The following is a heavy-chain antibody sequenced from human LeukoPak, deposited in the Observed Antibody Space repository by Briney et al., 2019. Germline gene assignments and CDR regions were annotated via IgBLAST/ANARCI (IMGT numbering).Heavy chain of an antibody. V-gene: IGHV3-9*01. CDR3: AKVMTTVTHDAFDI. CDR1: GFTFDDYA. J-gene: IGHJ3*02. CDR2: ISWNSGSI. Sequence: GGSLRLSCAASGFTFDDYAMHWVRQAPGKGLEWGSGISWNSGSIGYADSVKGRFTISRDNAKNSLYLQMNSLRAEDTALYYCAKVMTTVTHDAFDIWGQGTMVTVSS. D-gene: IGHD4-4*01.